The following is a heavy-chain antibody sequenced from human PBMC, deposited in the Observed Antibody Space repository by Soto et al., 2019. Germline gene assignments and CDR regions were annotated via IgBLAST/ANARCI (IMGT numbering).Heavy chain of an antibody. D-gene: IGHD2-2*01. Sequence: QVQLVQSGAEVKKPGASVKVSCKASGYTFTSYAMHWVRQAPGQRLEWMGWINAGNGNTKYSQKFQGRVTITRDTSASTAYMELSNLRSEDTAVYYCARDPAIVVVPAGYYMDVWGKGTTVTVSS. CDR2: INAGNGNT. J-gene: IGHJ6*03. CDR1: GYTFTSYA. CDR3: ARDPAIVVVPAGYYMDV. V-gene: IGHV1-3*01.